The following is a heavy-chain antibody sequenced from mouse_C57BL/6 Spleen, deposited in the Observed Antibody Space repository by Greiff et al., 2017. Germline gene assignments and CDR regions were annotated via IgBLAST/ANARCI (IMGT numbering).Heavy chain of an antibody. D-gene: IGHD2-1*01. CDR1: GFTFSSYG. J-gene: IGHJ3*01. CDR3: ARQMIYYGNPAWFAY. V-gene: IGHV5-6*01. CDR2: ISSGGSYT. Sequence: EVQRVESGGDLVKPGGSLKLSCAASGFTFSSYGMSWVRQTPDKRLEWVATISSGGSYTYYPDSVKGRFTISRDNAKNTLYLQMSSLKSEDTAMYYCARQMIYYGNPAWFAYWGQGTLVTVSA.